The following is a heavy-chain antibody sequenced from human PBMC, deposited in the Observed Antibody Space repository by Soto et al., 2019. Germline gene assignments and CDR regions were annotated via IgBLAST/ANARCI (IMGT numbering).Heavy chain of an antibody. V-gene: IGHV1-18*01. CDR2: ISTYNGDT. J-gene: IGHJ6*02. CDR3: ASEGVAPYYYYGMDV. CDR1: GYTFTRTG. D-gene: IGHD5-12*01. Sequence: QVQLVQSGAEVKKPGASVKVSCKTSGYTFTRTGISGVRQAPGLGLEWMGWISTYNGDTNYAQTFQDRVTMTTDTSTSTAYMELRSLRSDDTAVYYCASEGVAPYYYYGMDVWGQGTPVSVSS.